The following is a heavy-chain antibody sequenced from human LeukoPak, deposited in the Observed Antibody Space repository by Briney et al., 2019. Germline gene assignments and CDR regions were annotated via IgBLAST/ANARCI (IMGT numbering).Heavy chain of an antibody. Sequence: PGGSLRLSCAASGFTFSSYAIHWVRQAPGKGLEWVAVISYDGNNKYYADSVKGRFTISRDNSKNSLYLQMNSLRAEDTAVYYCARDSHYDSSGSNYYYYDMDVWGQGTTVTVSS. CDR2: ISYDGNNK. V-gene: IGHV3-30-3*01. D-gene: IGHD3-22*01. CDR1: GFTFSSYA. CDR3: ARDSHYDSSGSNYYYYDMDV. J-gene: IGHJ6*02.